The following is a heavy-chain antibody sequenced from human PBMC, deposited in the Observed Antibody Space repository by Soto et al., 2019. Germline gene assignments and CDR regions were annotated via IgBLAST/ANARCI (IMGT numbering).Heavy chain of an antibody. CDR1: GFTFSSYA. V-gene: IGHV3-23*01. CDR3: AKDFIPAATPGASAFDI. Sequence: PGGSLRLSCAASGFTFSSYAMSWVRQAPGKGLEWVSAISGSGGSTYYADSVKGRFTISRDNSKNTLYLQMNSLRAEDTAVYYCAKDFIPAATPGASAFDIWGQGTMVTVSS. J-gene: IGHJ3*02. D-gene: IGHD2-2*01. CDR2: ISGSGGST.